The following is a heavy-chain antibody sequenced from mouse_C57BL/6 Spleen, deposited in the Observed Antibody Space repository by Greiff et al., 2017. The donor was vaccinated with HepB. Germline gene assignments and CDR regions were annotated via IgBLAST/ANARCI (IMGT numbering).Heavy chain of an antibody. CDR3: ARSPITTVVASYYAMDY. J-gene: IGHJ4*01. CDR1: GFTFTDYY. CDR2: IRNKANGYTT. D-gene: IGHD1-1*01. Sequence: EVQRVESGGGLVQPGGSLSLSCAASGFTFTDYYMSWVRQPPGKALEWLGFIRNKANGYTTEYSASVKGRFTISRDNSQSILYLQMNALRAEDSATYYCARSPITTVVASYYAMDYWGQGTSVTVSS. V-gene: IGHV7-3*01.